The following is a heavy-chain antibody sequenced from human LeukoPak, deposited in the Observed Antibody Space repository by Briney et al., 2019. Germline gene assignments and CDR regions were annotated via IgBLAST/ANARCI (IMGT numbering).Heavy chain of an antibody. CDR2: ISNSGGGT. V-gene: IGHV3-64*01. D-gene: IGHD2-15*01. Sequence: RPGGSLRLSCAASGFTFSSYAMHWVRQTPGKGLEYVSAISNSGGGTKYANSVKGRFTISRDNSKNTLYLQMDSLRDKDVPEYFCTRYCNGATCYSVFDYWGRGTLVTVSS. J-gene: IGHJ4*02. CDR3: TRYCNGATCYSVFDY. CDR1: GFTFSSYA.